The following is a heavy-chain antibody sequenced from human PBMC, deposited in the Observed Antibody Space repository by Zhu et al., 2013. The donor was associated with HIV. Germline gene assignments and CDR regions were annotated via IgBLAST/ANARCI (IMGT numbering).Heavy chain of an antibody. CDR2: IGATGAVE. V-gene: IGHV3-23*04. CDR1: GFTFRFHG. D-gene: IGHD3-16*01. J-gene: IGHJ4*02. CDR3: AKTGDSVGDYFDY. Sequence: EVQLVESGGGFVQPGGSLRLSCAASGFTFRFHGMNWVRQVPEKGLEWVSFIGATGAVEHYADSVKGRFAISRDNSKNIFYLQMNSLRVEDTAVYYCAKTGDSVGDYFDYWGEGTLVTVSS.